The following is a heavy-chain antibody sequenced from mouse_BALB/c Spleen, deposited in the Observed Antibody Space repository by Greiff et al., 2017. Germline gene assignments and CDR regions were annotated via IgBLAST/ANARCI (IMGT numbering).Heavy chain of an antibody. CDR3: ASRLRWYFDV. Sequence: DVMLVESGGGLVQPGGSLKLSCAASGFTFSSYGMSWVRQTPDKRLELVATINSNGGSTYYPDSVKGRFTISRDNAKNTLYLQMSSLKSEDTAMYYCASRLRWYFDVWGAGTTVTVSS. D-gene: IGHD2-4*01. CDR2: INSNGGST. V-gene: IGHV5-6-3*01. J-gene: IGHJ1*01. CDR1: GFTFSSYG.